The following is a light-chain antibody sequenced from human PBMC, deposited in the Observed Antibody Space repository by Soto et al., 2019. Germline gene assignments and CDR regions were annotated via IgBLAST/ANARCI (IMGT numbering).Light chain of an antibody. CDR1: ALPKQY. CDR2: KDS. Sequence: SYELTQPPSVSVSPGQTARITCSGDALPKQYAYWYQQKPGQAPVLVIYKDSERPSGIPERFSGSSSGTTVTLTISGVQAEDEADYSCQSADSSGTYEVVFGGGTKLTVL. J-gene: IGLJ2*01. V-gene: IGLV3-25*02. CDR3: QSADSSGTYEVV.